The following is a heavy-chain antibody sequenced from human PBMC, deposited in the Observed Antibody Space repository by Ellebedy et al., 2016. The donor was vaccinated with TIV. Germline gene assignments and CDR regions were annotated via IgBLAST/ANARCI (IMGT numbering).Heavy chain of an antibody. V-gene: IGHV4-4*07. Sequence: SETLSLXXTVSGVSISNYYWSWIRQPAGKGLEWIGRIDSRGTRYSPSLESRVTMSVDTSKSQFYLNLYSVTAADTAVYYCARGPYDGTGYYYANWGQGTLVTVSS. CDR1: GVSISNYY. D-gene: IGHD3-22*01. J-gene: IGHJ4*02. CDR3: ARGPYDGTGYYYAN. CDR2: IDSRGT.